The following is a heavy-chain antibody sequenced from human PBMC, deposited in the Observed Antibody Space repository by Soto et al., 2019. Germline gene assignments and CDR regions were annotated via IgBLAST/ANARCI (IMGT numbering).Heavy chain of an antibody. CDR2: IKQDGSEK. CDR3: ARASPYNWNPFDY. V-gene: IGHV3-7*01. CDR1: GFTFSSFW. J-gene: IGHJ4*02. D-gene: IGHD1-20*01. Sequence: PGGSLRLSCVASGFTFSSFWISWVRQAPGKGLEWVANIKQDGSEKLYVDSVKGRFTISRDNAKNSLHLQMNSLRAEDTAVYYCARASPYNWNPFDYWGQGTLVTVSS.